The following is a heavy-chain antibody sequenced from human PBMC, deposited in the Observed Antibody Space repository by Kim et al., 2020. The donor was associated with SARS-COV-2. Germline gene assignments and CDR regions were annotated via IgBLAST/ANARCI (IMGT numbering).Heavy chain of an antibody. CDR1: GFTFNSAW. J-gene: IGHJ1*01. CDR2: IKSKTNGATI. V-gene: IGHV3-15*01. CDR3: ATGFGGGVR. D-gene: IGHD3-10*01. Sequence: GGSLRLSCAASGFTFNSAWMSWVRQAPGTGLEWVGRIKSKTNGATIEYAAPVKGKFTISRDDSTNTLYLQMSGLQTEDTAVYYCATGFGGGVRWGQGTLVTVSS.